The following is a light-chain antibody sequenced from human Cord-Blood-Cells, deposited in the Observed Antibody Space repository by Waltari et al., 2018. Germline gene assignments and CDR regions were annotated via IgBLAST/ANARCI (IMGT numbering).Light chain of an antibody. J-gene: IGLJ1*01. CDR2: EVS. CDR1: SSDVGGYTS. V-gene: IGLV2-14*01. CDR3: SSYTSSSTLYV. Sequence: QSALTQPASVSGSPGQSITISCTGTSSDVGGYTSVSWYQQHPGKAPKLMIYEVSNRPSGVSNLFSGSKSGNTASLTISGLQAEDEADYYCSSYTSSSTLYVFGTGTKVTVL.